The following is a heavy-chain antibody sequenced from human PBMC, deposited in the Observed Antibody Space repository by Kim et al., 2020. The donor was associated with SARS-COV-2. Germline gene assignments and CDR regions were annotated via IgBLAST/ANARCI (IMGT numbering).Heavy chain of an antibody. CDR3: ARAHGYAALDV. J-gene: IGHJ3*01. D-gene: IGHD5-12*01. CDR1: GFTLSNYY. CDR2: ISSDVSRT. V-gene: IGHV3-74*01. Sequence: GGSLRLSCAASGFTLSNYYMHWVRQVPGKGLVWVARISSDVSRTNYADSVKGRFTISRDNAKNTLYLQVNSLRAEDTAVYYCARAHGYAALDVWGQGTMVTVSS.